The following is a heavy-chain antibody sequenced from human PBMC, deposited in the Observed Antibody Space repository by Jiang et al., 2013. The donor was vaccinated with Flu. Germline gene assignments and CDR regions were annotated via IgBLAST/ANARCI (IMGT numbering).Heavy chain of an antibody. V-gene: IGHV4-61*01. J-gene: IGHJ4*01. D-gene: IGHD2/OR15-2a*01. CDR3: ARTTYYKNYFDY. Sequence: GSGLVKPSETLSLTCTVSGGESMSSMSSYHWTWIRQPPGKELEWIGYVSYSGGTHYNPSLKSRVTISIDTSKNQFSLRVNSVTAADTAVYYCARTTYYKNYFDYWG. CDR2: VSYSGGT. CDR1: GGESMSSMSSYH.